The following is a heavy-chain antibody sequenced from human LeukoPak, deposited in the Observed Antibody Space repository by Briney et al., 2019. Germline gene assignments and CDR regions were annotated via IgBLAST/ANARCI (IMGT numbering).Heavy chain of an antibody. CDR1: GDSISSSNSY. Sequence: PSETLSLTCTVSGDSISSSNSYWGWIRQPPGKGLEWIGSIYYSGNTYYNASLKSRVTISVDTSKNQFSLKLSSVTAADTAVYYCARMGIVVVVAATPEGDAEYNWFDPWGQGTLVTVSS. V-gene: IGHV4-39*07. CDR2: IYYSGNT. CDR3: ARMGIVVVVAATPEGDAEYNWFDP. J-gene: IGHJ5*02. D-gene: IGHD2-15*01.